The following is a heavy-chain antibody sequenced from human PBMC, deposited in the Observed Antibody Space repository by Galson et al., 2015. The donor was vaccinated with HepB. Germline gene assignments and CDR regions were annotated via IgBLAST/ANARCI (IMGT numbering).Heavy chain of an antibody. J-gene: IGHJ2*01. CDR2: ISSSSSYI. CDR3: ARDLGGRDWYFDL. Sequence: SLRLSCAASGFTFSSYSMNWVRQAPGKGLEWVSSISSSSSYIYYADSVKGRFTISRDNAKNSLYLQMNSLRAEDTAVYYCARDLGGRDWYFDLWGRGTLVTVSS. V-gene: IGHV3-21*01. CDR1: GFTFSSYS.